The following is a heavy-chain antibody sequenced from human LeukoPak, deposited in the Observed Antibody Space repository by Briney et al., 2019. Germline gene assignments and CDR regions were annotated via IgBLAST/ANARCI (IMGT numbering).Heavy chain of an antibody. CDR1: GGSISSSSHY. J-gene: IGHJ4*02. D-gene: IGHD3-9*01. Sequence: SETLSLTCSVSGGSISSSSHYWGWIRQSPGKGLEWIGNIYYSGSTYYNPSLKSRVTISGDTSKNQLSLKLTSVTAADTAVYYCASPYYDIMIGYYGTDYWGQGILVTVSS. CDR2: IYYSGST. V-gene: IGHV4-39*07. CDR3: ASPYYDIMIGYYGTDY.